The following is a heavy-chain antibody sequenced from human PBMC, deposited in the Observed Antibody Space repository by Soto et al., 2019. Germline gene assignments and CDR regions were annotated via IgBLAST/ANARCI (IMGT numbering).Heavy chain of an antibody. V-gene: IGHV1-18*01. CDR1: GYTFTSYG. D-gene: IGHD3-22*01. CDR3: ARGYYDSSGPADWYFDL. Sequence: VASVKVSCKASGYTFTSYGISWVRQAPGQGLEWMGWISAYNGNTNYAQKLQGRVTMTTDTSTSTAYMELRSLRSDDTAVYYCARGYYDSSGPADWYFDLWGRGTLVTVSS. J-gene: IGHJ2*01. CDR2: ISAYNGNT.